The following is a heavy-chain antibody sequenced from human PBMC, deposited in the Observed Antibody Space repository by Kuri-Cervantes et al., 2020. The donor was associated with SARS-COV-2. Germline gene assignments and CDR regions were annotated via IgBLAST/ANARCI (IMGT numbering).Heavy chain of an antibody. V-gene: IGHV3-21*01. D-gene: IGHD6-13*01. CDR1: GFTFSSYG. CDR3: AREVAAAGY. Sequence: GGSLRLSCAASGFTFSSYGMHWVRQDPGKGLEWVSSISSSSSYIYYADSLKGRFTISRDNAKNSLYLQMNSLRAEDTAVYYCAREVAAAGYWGQGTLVTVSS. J-gene: IGHJ4*02. CDR2: ISSSSSYI.